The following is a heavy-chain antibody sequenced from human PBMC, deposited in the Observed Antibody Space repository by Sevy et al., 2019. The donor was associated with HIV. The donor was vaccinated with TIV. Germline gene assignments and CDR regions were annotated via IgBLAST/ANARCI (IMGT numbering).Heavy chain of an antibody. CDR2: INPNSGGT. CDR1: GYTFTGYY. D-gene: IGHD2-2*01. CDR3: ARSGGGVPAANDY. V-gene: IGHV1-2*02. Sequence: ASVKVSCKASGYTFTGYYMHWVRQAPGQGLEWMGWINPNSGGTNYAQKFQGRVTMTRDTSISTAYMELSRLRSDDTAVYYCARSGGGVPAANDYWGQGTLVTVSS. J-gene: IGHJ4*02.